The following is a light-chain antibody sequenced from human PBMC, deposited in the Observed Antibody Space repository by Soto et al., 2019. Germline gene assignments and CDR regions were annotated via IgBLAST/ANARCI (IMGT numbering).Light chain of an antibody. CDR3: AAWDDSLNGVV. Sequence: QSVLTQPPSASGTPGQRVTISCSGSSSKIGSNTVNWYQQLPGTAPKLLIYSNNQRPSGVPDRFSGSKSGTSASLAISGLQSEDEADYYCAAWDDSLNGVVFGGETKLTVL. CDR2: SNN. CDR1: SSKIGSNT. V-gene: IGLV1-44*01. J-gene: IGLJ2*01.